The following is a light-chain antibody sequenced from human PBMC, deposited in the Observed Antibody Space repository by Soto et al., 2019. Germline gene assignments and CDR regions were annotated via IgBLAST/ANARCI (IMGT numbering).Light chain of an antibody. Sequence: QSVQTQPPSASGSPGQSVTFSCTGTSSDVGTYDYVSWYQQYPGKAPKLLIYGVTRRPSGVPDRFSGSKSGNTAALTVSGLQAEDEAYYYCSSYAGRSMYVFGTGTKVTVL. CDR3: SSYAGRSMYV. CDR2: GVT. J-gene: IGLJ1*01. CDR1: SSDVGTYDY. V-gene: IGLV2-8*01.